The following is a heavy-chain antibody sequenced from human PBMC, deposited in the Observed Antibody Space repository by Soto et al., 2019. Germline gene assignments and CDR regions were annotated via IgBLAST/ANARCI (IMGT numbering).Heavy chain of an antibody. CDR3: ATVFDF. V-gene: IGHV3-74*01. J-gene: IGHJ4*02. CDR1: GFTLNGHW. Sequence: GGSLRLSCAASGFTLNGHWIHWVRQAPGKGLEWVSRIDINGRGTSYADSVKGRFTISTDNAKNTVYLQMNSLRAEDTAVYYCATVFDFWGQGTLVTVSS. D-gene: IGHD4-17*01. CDR2: IDINGRGT.